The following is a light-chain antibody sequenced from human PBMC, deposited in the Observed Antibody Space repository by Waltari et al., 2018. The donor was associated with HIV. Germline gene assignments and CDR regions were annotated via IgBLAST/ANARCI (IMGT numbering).Light chain of an antibody. J-gene: IGKJ4*01. CDR1: QSVNTY. V-gene: IGKV3-11*01. CDR3: QQRSNWPQLT. Sequence: EIVLTQYPATLSLSPGERATLSCRASQSVNTYLAWNQQKPGQAPRLLIFEASSRATGVPARFSVSASGTDFTLTITSLEPEDFAVYYCQQRSNWPQLTFGGGTKVEIK. CDR2: EAS.